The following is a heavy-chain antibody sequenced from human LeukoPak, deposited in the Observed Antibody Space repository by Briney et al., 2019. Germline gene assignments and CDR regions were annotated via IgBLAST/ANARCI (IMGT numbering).Heavy chain of an antibody. Sequence: GGSLRLSCAASGFTFSSYAMSWVRQAPGKGLEWVSAISGSGGSTYYADSVKARFTISRDNSKNTLYLQMNSLRAEDTAVYYCAKGGVIVYYFDYWGQGTLVSVSS. CDR1: GFTFSSYA. D-gene: IGHD3-16*02. CDR3: AKGGVIVYYFDY. V-gene: IGHV3-23*01. J-gene: IGHJ4*02. CDR2: ISGSGGST.